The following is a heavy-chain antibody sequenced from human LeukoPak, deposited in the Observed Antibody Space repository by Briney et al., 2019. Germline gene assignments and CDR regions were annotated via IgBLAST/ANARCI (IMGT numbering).Heavy chain of an antibody. CDR1: GGTFISYA. J-gene: IGHJ5*02. D-gene: IGHD3-10*01. CDR2: IIPIFGTA. Sequence: SVKVSCKASGGTFISYAISWVRQAPGQGLEWMGGIIPIFGTANYAQKFQGRVTITADESTSTAYMELSSLRSEDTAVYYCARVELWFGESLSESWFDPWGQGTLVTVSS. V-gene: IGHV1-69*13. CDR3: ARVELWFGESLSESWFDP.